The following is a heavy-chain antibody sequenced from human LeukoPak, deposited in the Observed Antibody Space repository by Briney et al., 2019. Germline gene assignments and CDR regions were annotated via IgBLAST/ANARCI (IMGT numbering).Heavy chain of an antibody. CDR3: ARGSTPSYYYDSSGHFDY. CDR1: GYTFTSYY. J-gene: IGHJ4*02. V-gene: IGHV1-46*01. Sequence: ASVKVSCKASGYTFTSYYMHWVRQAPGQGLEWMGVISPSGGTTSYAQKFQGRVTMTRDTSTSTVYMELSSLRSDDTAVYYCARGSTPSYYYDSSGHFDYWGQGTLVTVSS. CDR2: ISPSGGTT. D-gene: IGHD3-22*01.